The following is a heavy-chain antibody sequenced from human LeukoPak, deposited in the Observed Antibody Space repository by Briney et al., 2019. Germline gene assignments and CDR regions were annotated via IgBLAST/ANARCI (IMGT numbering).Heavy chain of an antibody. CDR3: AYYYGSGTYYYYGMDV. D-gene: IGHD3-10*01. J-gene: IGHJ6*04. CDR2: IIPIFGTA. CDR1: RGTFSRYA. Sequence: SVKVSCQASRGTFSRYAIRWVRQAPGQGVEWMGGIIPIFGTANYAQKFQGRVTITADKTTSTAYMELISLRSEDTAVYYCAYYYGSGTYYYYGMDVWGKGTTVTVSS. V-gene: IGHV1-69*06.